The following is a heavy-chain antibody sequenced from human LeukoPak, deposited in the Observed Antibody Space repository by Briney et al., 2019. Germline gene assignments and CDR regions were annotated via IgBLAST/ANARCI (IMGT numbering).Heavy chain of an antibody. V-gene: IGHV1-69*13. CDR1: GGTFSSYA. J-gene: IGHJ5*02. Sequence: SVKVSCKASGGTFSSYAISWVRQAPGQGPEWMGGIIPIFGTANYAQKFQGRVTITADESTSTAYMELSSLRSEDTAVYYCARDRWQLVRTVKYNWFDPWGQGTLVTVSS. D-gene: IGHD6-6*01. CDR3: ARDRWQLVRTVKYNWFDP. CDR2: IIPIFGTA.